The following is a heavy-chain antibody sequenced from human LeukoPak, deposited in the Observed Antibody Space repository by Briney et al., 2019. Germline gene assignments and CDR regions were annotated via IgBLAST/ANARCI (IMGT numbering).Heavy chain of an antibody. V-gene: IGHV3-7*05. CDR2: IKQDGSQK. CDR1: RFTFSSYR. J-gene: IGHJ3*02. D-gene: IGHD4-17*01. Sequence: PGGSLRLSCAPSRFTFSSYRLSWVRQAPGKGLEWVAPIKQDGSQKEYVDSVKGRFTISRDNAKNSLYLQMNSLRAEDTAVYYCARDPTVTNFHDAFDIWGQGTMVTVSS. CDR3: ARDPTVTNFHDAFDI.